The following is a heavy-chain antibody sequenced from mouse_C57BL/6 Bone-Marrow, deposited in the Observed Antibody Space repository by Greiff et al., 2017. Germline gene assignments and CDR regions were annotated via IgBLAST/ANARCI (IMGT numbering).Heavy chain of an antibody. V-gene: IGHV1-52*01. CDR3: ARKGGYYFDY. Sequence: QVQLQQPGAELVRPGSSVKLSCKASGYTFTSYWMHWVKQRPIPGLEWIGNIDPSDSETHYNQKFKDKATLTVDKSSSTAYMQLSSLTSEDSAVYYCARKGGYYFDYWGQGTTLTVSS. CDR1: GYTFTSYW. CDR2: IDPSDSET. J-gene: IGHJ2*01.